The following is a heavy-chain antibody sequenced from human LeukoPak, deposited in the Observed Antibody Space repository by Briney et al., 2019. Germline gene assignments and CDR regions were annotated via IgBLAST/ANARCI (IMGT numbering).Heavy chain of an antibody. J-gene: IGHJ5*02. D-gene: IGHD3-22*01. CDR1: GGTFSSYA. CDR2: IIPNLRIA. CDR3: ARDHGVRYYDSSGSNWFDP. V-gene: IGHV1-69*04. Sequence: SVKVSCKASGGTFSSYAISWVRHAPGQGLEWVGRIIPNLRIANYTQKFQGRVTVPADNSTSTAYRELSSLRSEDTAVYYCARDHGVRYYDSSGSNWFDPWGQGTLVSVSS.